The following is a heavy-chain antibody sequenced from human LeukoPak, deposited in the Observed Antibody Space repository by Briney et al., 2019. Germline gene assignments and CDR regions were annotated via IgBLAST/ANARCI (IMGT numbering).Heavy chain of an antibody. CDR1: VYTFTSYG. J-gene: IGHJ5*02. CDR3: ARDYYDPP. V-gene: IGHV1-18*01. D-gene: IGHD3-22*01. CDR2: VRGSNGDT. Sequence: GASVTVSFKASVYTFTSYGIRWVRQAPGQGLEWMGWVRGSNGDTKYPQKLQGRVTMHTDTSTSTAYMELRSLRSDDTAVYYCARDYYDPPWGQGTLVTVSS.